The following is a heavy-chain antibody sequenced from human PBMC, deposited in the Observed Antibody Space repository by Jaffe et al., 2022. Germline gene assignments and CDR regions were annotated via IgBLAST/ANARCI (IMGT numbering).Heavy chain of an antibody. CDR1: GGTFSSYT. Sequence: QVQLVQSGAEVKKPGSSVKVSCKASGGTFSSYTISWVRQAPGQGLEWMGRIIPILGIANYAQKFQGRVTITADKSTSTAYMELSSLRSEDTAVYYCNILSPSGYSSSWGEDAFDIWGQGTMVTVSS. V-gene: IGHV1-69*02. CDR2: IIPILGIA. J-gene: IGHJ3*02. CDR3: NILSPSGYSSSWGEDAFDI. D-gene: IGHD6-13*01.